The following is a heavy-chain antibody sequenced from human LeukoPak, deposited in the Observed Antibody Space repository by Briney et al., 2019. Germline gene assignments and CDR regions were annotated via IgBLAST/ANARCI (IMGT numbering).Heavy chain of an antibody. CDR2: IYYSGST. D-gene: IGHD5-18*01. V-gene: IGHV4-59*01. CDR1: GGSISSYY. J-gene: IGHJ4*02. Sequence: SETLSLTCTVSGGSISSYYWSWIRQPPGKGLEWIGYIYYSGSTNYNPSLKSRVTISVDTSKNQFSLKLSSVTAADTAVYYCASSRQLMSFDYWGQGTLVTVSS. CDR3: ASSRQLMSFDY.